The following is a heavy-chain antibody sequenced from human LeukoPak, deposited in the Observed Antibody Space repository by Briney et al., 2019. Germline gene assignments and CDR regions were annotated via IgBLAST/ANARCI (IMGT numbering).Heavy chain of an antibody. CDR2: ISYDGSNK. CDR3: AKCRSLSPAAAINY. Sequence: GGSLRLSCAASGFTFSSYGMHWVRQAPGKGLEWVAVISYDGSNKYYADSVKGRFTISRDNSENTLYLQMNSLRADDTAVYYCAKCRSLSPAAAINYWGQGTLVTVSS. CDR1: GFTFSSYG. J-gene: IGHJ4*02. V-gene: IGHV3-30*18. D-gene: IGHD2-2*01.